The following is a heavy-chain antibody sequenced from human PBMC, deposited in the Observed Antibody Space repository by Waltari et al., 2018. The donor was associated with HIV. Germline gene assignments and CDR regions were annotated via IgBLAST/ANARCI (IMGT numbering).Heavy chain of an antibody. CDR1: GGSISSGSYY. Sequence: QVQLQESGPGLVKPSQTLSLTCTVSGGSISSGSYYWSWIRQPAGKGLEWIGRIYTSGSTNYNPSLKSRVTISVDTSKNQFSLKLSSVTAADTAVYYCARDPLYCGGDCYSRWGQGTLVTVSS. D-gene: IGHD2-21*02. V-gene: IGHV4-61*02. J-gene: IGHJ1*01. CDR3: ARDPLYCGGDCYSR. CDR2: IYTSGST.